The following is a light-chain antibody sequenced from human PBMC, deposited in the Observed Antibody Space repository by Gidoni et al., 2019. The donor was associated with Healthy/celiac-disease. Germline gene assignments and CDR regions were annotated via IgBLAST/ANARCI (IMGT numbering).Light chain of an antibody. CDR1: ALPKQY. CDR3: QSADSSGTKGV. V-gene: IGLV3-25*03. J-gene: IGLJ2*01. Sequence: SDELRQPPSVSGSPGQTARITCSGDALPKQYAYWYQQKPGQAPVLVIYKDRARPSGIPERFSGSSSGTTVTLTISGVQAEDEADYYCQSADSSGTKGVFGGGTKLTVL. CDR2: KDR.